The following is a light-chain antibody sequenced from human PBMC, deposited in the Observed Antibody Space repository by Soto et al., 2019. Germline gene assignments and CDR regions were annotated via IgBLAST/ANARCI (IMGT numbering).Light chain of an antibody. CDR2: GAS. Sequence: DIQMTQSPSSLSASVGDRVTITGRASQSISNYLNWYQQKPGKAPKFLIYGASTLQSGVPSRFRGSGSGTVFTFTLSILQPEEFSSYYSQRRLPAFAFGGGTKVEIK. CDR3: QRRLPAFA. CDR1: QSISNY. J-gene: IGKJ4*01. V-gene: IGKV1-39*01.